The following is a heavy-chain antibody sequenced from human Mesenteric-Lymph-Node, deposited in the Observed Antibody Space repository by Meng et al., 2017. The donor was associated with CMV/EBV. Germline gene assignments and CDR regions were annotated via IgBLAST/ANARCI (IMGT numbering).Heavy chain of an antibody. Sequence: QVQLQRWGAVLLKASVTSSLTCAVYGGSFRGYNWSWIRQPPGKGLEWIGEINHSGVPNYNPSLKRRVTLSLDRSKNQFSLKLSSVTAEDTAVSYCARRLTITVNTYRGQGTLVTVSS. D-gene: IGHD3-3*01. CDR2: INHSGVP. J-gene: IGHJ4*02. CDR3: ARRLTITVNTY. CDR1: GGSFRGYN. V-gene: IGHV4-34*01.